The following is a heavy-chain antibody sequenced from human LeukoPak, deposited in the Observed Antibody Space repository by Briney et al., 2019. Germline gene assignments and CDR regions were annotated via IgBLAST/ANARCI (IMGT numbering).Heavy chain of an antibody. D-gene: IGHD3-22*01. CDR3: AREFQNSGYYDSSGPAY. J-gene: IGHJ4*02. V-gene: IGHV1-69*05. CDR2: IIPIFGTA. Sequence: SVKVSCKASGGTFSSYAISWLRQAPGLGLEWMGGIIPIFGTANYAQKFQGRVTITTDESTSTAYMELSSLRSEDTAVYYCAREFQNSGYYDSSGPAYWGQGTLVTVSS. CDR1: GGTFSSYA.